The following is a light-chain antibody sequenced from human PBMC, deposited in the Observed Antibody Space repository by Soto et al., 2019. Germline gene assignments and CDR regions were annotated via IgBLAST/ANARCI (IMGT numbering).Light chain of an antibody. CDR1: SSNIGSNT. CDR3: AAWDESLNAYV. CDR2: SDN. Sequence: QSVLTQPPSASGTPGQRVTISCSGSSSNIGSNTVNWYQQVPGTAPRFLIYSDNQRPSGVPDRVSGSKSGTSASLAISGLHSEDEADYYCAAWDESLNAYVFGTGTKVTVL. V-gene: IGLV1-44*01. J-gene: IGLJ1*01.